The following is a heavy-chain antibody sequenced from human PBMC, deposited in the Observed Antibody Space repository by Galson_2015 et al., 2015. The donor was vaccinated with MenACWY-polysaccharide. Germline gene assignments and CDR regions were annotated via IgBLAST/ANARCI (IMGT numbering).Heavy chain of an antibody. CDR3: AKDIGHSYSSGWFYYYCGMDV. CDR2: ISWNSGSI. D-gene: IGHD6-19*01. J-gene: IGHJ6*02. Sequence: SLRLSCAASGFTFDDYAMHWVRQAPGKGLEWVSGISWNSGSIGYADSVKGRFTISRDNAKNSLYLQMNSLRAEDTALYYCAKDIGHSYSSGWFYYYCGMDVWGQGTTVTVSS. CDR1: GFTFDDYA. V-gene: IGHV3-9*01.